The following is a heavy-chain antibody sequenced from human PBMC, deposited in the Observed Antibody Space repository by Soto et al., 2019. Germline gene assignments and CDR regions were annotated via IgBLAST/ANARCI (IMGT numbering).Heavy chain of an antibody. D-gene: IGHD3-10*01. CDR3: ARDWSPAGRLWFGELWSYGMDV. Sequence: GGSLRLSCAASGFTFSSYAMHWVRQAPGKGLEWVAVISYDGSNKYYADSVKGRFTISRDNSKNTLYLQMNSLRAEDTAVYYFARDWSPAGRLWFGELWSYGMDVWGQGTTVTVSS. V-gene: IGHV3-30-3*01. CDR2: ISYDGSNK. CDR1: GFTFSSYA. J-gene: IGHJ6*02.